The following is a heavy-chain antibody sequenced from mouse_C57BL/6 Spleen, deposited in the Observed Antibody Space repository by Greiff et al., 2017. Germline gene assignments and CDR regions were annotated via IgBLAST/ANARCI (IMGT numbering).Heavy chain of an antibody. Sequence: QVQLQQPGAELVKPGASVKLSCKASGYTFTSYWMQWVKQRPGQGLEWIGEIDPSDSYTNYNQKFKGKATLTVDTSSSTAYMQLSSLTSEDSAVYYCARRGYGSSYRYFDGWGTGTTVTVSS. V-gene: IGHV1-50*01. CDR1: GYTFTSYW. CDR3: ARRGYGSSYRYFDG. D-gene: IGHD1-1*01. CDR2: IDPSDSYT. J-gene: IGHJ1*03.